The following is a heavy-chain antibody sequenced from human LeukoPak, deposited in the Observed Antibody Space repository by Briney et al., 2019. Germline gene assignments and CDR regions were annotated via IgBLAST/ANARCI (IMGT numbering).Heavy chain of an antibody. CDR2: INHSGST. CDR1: GGSFSGYY. V-gene: IGHV4-34*01. D-gene: IGHD4-11*01. CDR3: ARAHPGDYSDFQFDY. Sequence: NPSETLSLTCAVYGGSFSGYYWSWIRQPPGKGLEWIGEINHSGSTNYNPSLKSRVTISVDMSKNQFSLKLSSVTAADTAVYYCARAHPGDYSDFQFDYWGQGTLVTVSS. J-gene: IGHJ4*02.